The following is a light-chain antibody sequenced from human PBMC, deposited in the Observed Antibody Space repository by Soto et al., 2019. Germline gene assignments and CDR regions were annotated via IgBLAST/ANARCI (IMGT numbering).Light chain of an antibody. CDR3: QKYNSASLT. V-gene: IGKV1-27*01. CDR1: QGISNY. CDR2: GAS. J-gene: IGKJ4*01. Sequence: DIQMTQSPSSLSASVGDRVTITCRPSQGISNYLAWYQQKPGKVPKLLIYGASTLQSGVSSRFSGSGSGTDFTLIISSLQPEDVATYYCQKYNSASLTFGGGTKVEIK.